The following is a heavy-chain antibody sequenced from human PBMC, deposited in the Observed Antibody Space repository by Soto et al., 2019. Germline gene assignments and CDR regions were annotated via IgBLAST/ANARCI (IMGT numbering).Heavy chain of an antibody. CDR2: IYYSGST. J-gene: IGHJ5*02. D-gene: IGHD1-26*01. CDR1: GGSISSSSYY. Sequence: NPSETLSLTCTVSGGSISSSSYYWGWIRQPPEKGLEWIGSIYYSGSTYYNPSLKSRVTISVDTSKNQFSLKLSSVTAADTAVYYCARLGGSYRSWFDPWGQGTLVTVSS. V-gene: IGHV4-39*01. CDR3: ARLGGSYRSWFDP.